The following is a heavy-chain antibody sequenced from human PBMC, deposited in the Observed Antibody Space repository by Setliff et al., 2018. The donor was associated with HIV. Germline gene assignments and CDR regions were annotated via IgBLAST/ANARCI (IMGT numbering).Heavy chain of an antibody. CDR2: IWFDGNKK. V-gene: IGHV3-30*02. D-gene: IGHD3-10*01. J-gene: IGHJ4*02. CDR3: AKEFEDLSGAY. Sequence: PGGSLRLSCAASGFTFSTYRMNWVRQAPGKGLEWVAIIWFDGNKKYYADSVKGRFTISRDNSKNTLYLQMNSLRAEDTATCYCAKEFEDLSGAYWGQGTLVTVSS. CDR1: GFTFSTYR.